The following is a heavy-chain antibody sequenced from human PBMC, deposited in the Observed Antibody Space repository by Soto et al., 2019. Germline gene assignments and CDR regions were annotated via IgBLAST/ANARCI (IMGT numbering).Heavy chain of an antibody. CDR2: IYYSGST. D-gene: IGHD3-22*01. V-gene: IGHV4-39*01. Sequence: PSETLSLTCTVSGGSISSSSYYWGWIRQPPGKGLEWIGSIYYSGSTYYNPSLKSRVTISVDTSKNQFSLKLSSVTAADTAVYYCARHSAGSGYFAVFLDAFDIWGQGTMVTVSS. J-gene: IGHJ3*02. CDR3: ARHSAGSGYFAVFLDAFDI. CDR1: GGSISSSSYY.